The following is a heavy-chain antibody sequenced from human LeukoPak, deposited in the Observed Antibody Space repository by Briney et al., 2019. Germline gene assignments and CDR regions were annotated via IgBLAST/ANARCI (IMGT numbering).Heavy chain of an antibody. V-gene: IGHV3-30*18. CDR2: IGYDGNNI. D-gene: IGHD1-26*01. J-gene: IGHJ5*01. Sequence: GGSLTLSCVASGFIFSNYGMHWVRRAPGKGLEGVAVIGYDGNNIHYADSVKGRFSISRDNSKNTLSLQMNSLRAEDTAVYHCTKEPTRSGSFFGSWGQGTLVTVSS. CDR1: GFIFSNYG. CDR3: TKEPTRSGSFFGS.